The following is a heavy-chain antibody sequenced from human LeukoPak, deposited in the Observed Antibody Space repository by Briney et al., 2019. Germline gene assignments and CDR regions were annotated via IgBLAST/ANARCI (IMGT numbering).Heavy chain of an antibody. CDR2: IYYSGST. Sequence: SETQSLTCTVSGGSISSSSYYWGWIRQPPGKGLEWIGSIYYSGSTYYNPSLKSRVTISVDTSKNQFSLKLSSVTAADTAVYYCARKRDWFDPWGQGTLVTVSS. J-gene: IGHJ5*02. CDR1: GGSISSSSYY. V-gene: IGHV4-39*01. CDR3: ARKRDWFDP.